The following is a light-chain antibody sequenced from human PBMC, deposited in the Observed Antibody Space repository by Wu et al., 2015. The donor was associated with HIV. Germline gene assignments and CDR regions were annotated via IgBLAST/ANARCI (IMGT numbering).Light chain of an antibody. CDR1: QSVSSSY. Sequence: EIVLTQSPGTLSLSPGERATLSCRASQSVSSSYLAWYQQKPGQAPRLLIYGASSRATGIPDKFSGGGSGTDFTLTISRLEPEDFAVYFCQQYVASGYSFGQGTKLEIK. CDR3: QQYVASGYS. V-gene: IGKV3-20*01. J-gene: IGKJ2*03. CDR2: GAS.